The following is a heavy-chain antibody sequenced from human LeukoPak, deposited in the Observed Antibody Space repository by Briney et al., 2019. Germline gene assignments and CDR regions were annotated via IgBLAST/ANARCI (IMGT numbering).Heavy chain of an antibody. Sequence: ASVKISCKASGYTFTSYDINWVRQATGQGLEWMGWMNPNNGNTGYAQKFQGRVTTTRNTSISTAYMELSSLRSEDTAVYYCARDSNNLVTAFDIWGQGTMVTVSS. V-gene: IGHV1-8*01. CDR3: ARDSNNLVTAFDI. CDR2: MNPNNGNT. CDR1: GYTFTSYD. J-gene: IGHJ3*02. D-gene: IGHD1-1*01.